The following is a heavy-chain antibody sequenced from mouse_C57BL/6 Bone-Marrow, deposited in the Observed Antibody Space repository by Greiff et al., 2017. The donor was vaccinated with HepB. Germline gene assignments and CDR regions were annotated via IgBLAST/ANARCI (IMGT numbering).Heavy chain of an antibody. CDR1: GYTFTSYW. J-gene: IGHJ2*01. D-gene: IGHD2-4*01. CDR3: ARHYDYAY. Sequence: QVHVKQSGAELVKPGASVKLSCKASGYTFTSYWMQWVKQRPGQGLEWIGEIDPSDSYTNYNQKFKGKATLTVDTSSSTAYMQLSSLTSEDSAVYYCARHYDYAYWGQGTALTVSS. V-gene: IGHV1-50*01. CDR2: IDPSDSYT.